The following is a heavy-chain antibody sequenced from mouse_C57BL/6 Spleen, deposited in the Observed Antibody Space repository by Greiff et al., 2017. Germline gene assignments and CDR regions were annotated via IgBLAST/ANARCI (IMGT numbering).Heavy chain of an antibody. J-gene: IGHJ2*01. CDR2: IHPNSGST. D-gene: IGHD4-1*01. Sequence: QVQLQQPGAELVKPGASVKLSCKASGYTFTSYWMHWVKQRPGQGLEWIGMIHPNSGSTNYNEKFKSKDTLTVDKSSSTAYMQLSSLTSEDSAVYYCARWNWDYFDYWGQGTTLTVSS. CDR3: ARWNWDYFDY. CDR1: GYTFTSYW. V-gene: IGHV1-64*01.